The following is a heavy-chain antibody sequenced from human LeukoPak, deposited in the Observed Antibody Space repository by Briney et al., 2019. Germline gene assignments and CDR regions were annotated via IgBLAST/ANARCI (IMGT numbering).Heavy chain of an antibody. J-gene: IGHJ3*02. V-gene: IGHV4-39*07. D-gene: IGHD6-6*01. CDR1: GGSISSSSYY. CDR2: IYYSGST. Sequence: KPSETLSLTCTVSGGSISSSSYYWVWIRQPPGKGLEWIGSIYYSGSTYYNPSLKSRVTISVDTSKNQFSLKLSSVTAADTAVYYCARAESIAARPGAFDIWGQGTMVTVSS. CDR3: ARAESIAARPGAFDI.